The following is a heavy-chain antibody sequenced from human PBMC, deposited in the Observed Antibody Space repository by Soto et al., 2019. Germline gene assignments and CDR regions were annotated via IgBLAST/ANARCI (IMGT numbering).Heavy chain of an antibody. J-gene: IGHJ4*02. CDR1: GYTFTSYG. V-gene: IGHV1-18*04. CDR2: ISAYNGNT. CDR3: AGSLYYYDSSGYLDY. D-gene: IGHD3-22*01. Sequence: WASVKVSCKASGYTFTSYGISWVRQAPGQGLEWMGWISAYNGNTNYAQKLQGRVTMTTDTSTSTAYMELRSLRSDDTAVYYCAGSLYYYDSSGYLDYWGQGTLVTVSS.